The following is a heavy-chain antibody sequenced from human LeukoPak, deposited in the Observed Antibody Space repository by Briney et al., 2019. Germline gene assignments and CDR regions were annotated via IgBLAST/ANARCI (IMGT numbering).Heavy chain of an antibody. Sequence: GGSLRLSCVASGFTFSTYWMTWVRQAPGKGLEWVANINQDGSEKNYVDSVKGRFTVSRDNAKNSLFLQMNSLRAEDTAVYYCATYRVRHLNSLDYWGRGTLVSVSS. J-gene: IGHJ4*02. D-gene: IGHD3-16*02. CDR2: INQDGSEK. V-gene: IGHV3-7*03. CDR1: GFTFSTYW. CDR3: ATYRVRHLNSLDY.